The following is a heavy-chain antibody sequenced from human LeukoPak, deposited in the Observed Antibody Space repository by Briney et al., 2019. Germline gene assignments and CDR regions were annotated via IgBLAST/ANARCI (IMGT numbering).Heavy chain of an antibody. J-gene: IGHJ4*02. CDR1: GFTFSSYA. CDR3: VKYTTESSGYYNY. Sequence: PGGSLRLSCAASGFTFSSYAMSWVRQAPGKGLEWVSAISGSGGSTYYADSVKGRFTISRDNSKNTLYPQMNSLRAEDTAVYYCVKYTTESSGYYNYWGQGTLVTVSS. V-gene: IGHV3-23*01. D-gene: IGHD3-3*01. CDR2: ISGSGGST.